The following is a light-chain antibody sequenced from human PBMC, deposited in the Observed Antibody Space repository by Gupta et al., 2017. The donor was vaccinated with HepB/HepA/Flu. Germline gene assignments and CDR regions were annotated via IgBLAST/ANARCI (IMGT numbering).Light chain of an antibody. CDR2: DVS. CDR3: CSYAGSYTYV. Sequence: QSALTQLRPVSGSPAQPVTISFSGTSSDVGGYNYVSWYQQHPGKAPKLMIYDVSKRPSGVPDRFSGSKSGNTASLSISWLQAEDEADYYCCSYAGSYTYVFGTGTSVIVL. J-gene: IGLJ1*01. V-gene: IGLV2-11*01. CDR1: SSDVGGYNY.